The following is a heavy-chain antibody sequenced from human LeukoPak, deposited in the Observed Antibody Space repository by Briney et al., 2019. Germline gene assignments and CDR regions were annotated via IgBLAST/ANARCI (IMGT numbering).Heavy chain of an antibody. J-gene: IGHJ4*02. Sequence: GGSLRLSCAASGFTFRSYSMNWVRQAPGKGLERLSSITSSGSHMYYADSVKGRFTISRDNAKSSLYLQMNSLSAEDTAVYYCASFMTTVTIPDYWGQGTLVTVSS. CDR2: ITSSGSHM. V-gene: IGHV3-21*01. D-gene: IGHD4-17*01. CDR1: GFTFRSYS. CDR3: ASFMTTVTIPDY.